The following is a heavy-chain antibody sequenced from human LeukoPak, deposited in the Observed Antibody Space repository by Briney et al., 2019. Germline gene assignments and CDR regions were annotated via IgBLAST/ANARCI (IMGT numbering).Heavy chain of an antibody. D-gene: IGHD3-10*01. V-gene: IGHV3-23*01. CDR3: ARGPSDYFDY. J-gene: IGHJ4*02. Sequence: GGSLRLSCAASGFTFSNFAMNWVRQAPGKGLEWVSAISAGGTFYADFVKGRFTISRDNSKNTLYLQMNSLRAEDTAVYYCARGPSDYFDYWGQGTLVTVSS. CDR2: ISAGGT. CDR1: GFTFSNFA.